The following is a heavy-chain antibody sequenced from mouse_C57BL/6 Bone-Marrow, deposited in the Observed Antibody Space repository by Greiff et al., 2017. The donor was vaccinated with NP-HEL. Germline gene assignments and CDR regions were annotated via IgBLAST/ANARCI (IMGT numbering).Heavy chain of an antibody. J-gene: IGHJ3*01. CDR1: GYTFTDYY. Sequence: QVQLQQSGAELVRPGASVKLSCKASGYTFTDYYINWVKQRPGQGLEWIARIYPGSGNTYYNEKFKGKATLTAEKSSSTAYMQLSSLTSEDSAVYFCASPSYYYGSSVAYWGQGTLVTVSA. CDR3: ASPSYYYGSSVAY. D-gene: IGHD1-1*01. V-gene: IGHV1-76*01. CDR2: IYPGSGNT.